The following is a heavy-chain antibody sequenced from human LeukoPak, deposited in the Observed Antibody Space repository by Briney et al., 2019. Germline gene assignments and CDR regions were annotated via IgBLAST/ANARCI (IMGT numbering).Heavy chain of an antibody. Sequence: GGSLRLSCAAPGFTFSSYWMHWVRQAPGKGLVWVSRINTDGSSTTYADSVKGRFTISRDNAKSTLYLQMNSLRAEDTAVYYCARSRGVSGHYWGQGTLVTVSS. CDR3: ARSRGVSGHY. V-gene: IGHV3-74*01. D-gene: IGHD3-10*01. CDR2: INTDGSST. CDR1: GFTFSSYW. J-gene: IGHJ4*02.